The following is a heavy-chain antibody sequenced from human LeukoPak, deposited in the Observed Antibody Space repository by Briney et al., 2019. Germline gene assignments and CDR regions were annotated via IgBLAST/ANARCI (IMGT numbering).Heavy chain of an antibody. Sequence: GGSLRLSCAASGLTFSNAWMTWVRQAPGKGLEWVGRIKSKSNGGITDYAAPVKGRSTISRDDSKNTLYLQMDSLKTEDTAVYYCAREGVGGGAFDFWGQGTMVTVSA. D-gene: IGHD3-10*01. CDR3: AREGVGGGAFDF. J-gene: IGHJ3*01. CDR1: GLTFSNAW. CDR2: IKSKSNGGIT. V-gene: IGHV3-15*01.